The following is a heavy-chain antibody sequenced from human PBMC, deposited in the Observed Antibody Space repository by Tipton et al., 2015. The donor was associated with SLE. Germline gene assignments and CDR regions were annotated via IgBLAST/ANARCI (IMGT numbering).Heavy chain of an antibody. D-gene: IGHD2-15*01. J-gene: IGHJ3*02. CDR1: GFTFRGYE. V-gene: IGHV3-48*03. CDR3: ARDPSRQVVGFYDALDI. Sequence: SLRLSCAASGFTFRGYEMNWVRQAPGKGLEWVSYVSSRGTTMFYADSVKGRFTVSRDNAKNSLYLQMNSLRVEDTAVYYCARDPSRQVVGFYDALDIWGQGTMVTVSP. CDR2: VSSRGTTM.